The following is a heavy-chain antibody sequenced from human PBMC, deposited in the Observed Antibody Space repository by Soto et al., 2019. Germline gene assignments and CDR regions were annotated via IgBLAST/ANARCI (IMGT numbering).Heavy chain of an antibody. CDR1: GFTFSSYA. D-gene: IGHD5-12*01. V-gene: IGHV3-23*01. J-gene: IGHJ4*02. CDR3: AKVDTWTYFDY. CDR2: ISQSSGDT. Sequence: AGGSLRLSCAASGFTFSSYAMSWVRQAPGKGLEWVSSISQSSGDTYYADSVKGRFTISRDNSRNTLYLQLSSLRDEDTAVYHCAKVDTWTYFDYWGQGTLVTVSS.